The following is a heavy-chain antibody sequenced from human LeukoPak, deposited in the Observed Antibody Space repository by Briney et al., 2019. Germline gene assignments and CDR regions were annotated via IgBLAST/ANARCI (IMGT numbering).Heavy chain of an antibody. V-gene: IGHV4-34*01. Sequence: SETLSLTCAVYGGSFSGYYWSWIRQPPGKGLEWIGEINHSGSTNYNPSLKSRVTISVDTSKNQFSQKLSSVTAADTAVYYCARRGTVVTPYYYGMDVWGQGTTVTVSS. D-gene: IGHD4-23*01. CDR1: GGSFSGYY. CDR3: ARRGTVVTPYYYGMDV. J-gene: IGHJ6*02. CDR2: INHSGST.